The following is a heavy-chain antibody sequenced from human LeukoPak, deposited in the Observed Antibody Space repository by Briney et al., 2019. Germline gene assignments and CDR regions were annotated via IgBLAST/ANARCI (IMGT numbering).Heavy chain of an antibody. CDR3: ATDGLLRYYYMDV. J-gene: IGHJ6*03. Sequence: GASVKVSCKASGGTFSSYAISWVRQAPGQGLEWMGRIIPIFGTANYAQKFQGRVTITTDESTSTAYMELSSLRSEDTAVYYCATDGLLRYYYMDVWGKGTTVTVSS. D-gene: IGHD3-22*01. CDR1: GGTFSSYA. CDR2: IIPIFGTA. V-gene: IGHV1-69*05.